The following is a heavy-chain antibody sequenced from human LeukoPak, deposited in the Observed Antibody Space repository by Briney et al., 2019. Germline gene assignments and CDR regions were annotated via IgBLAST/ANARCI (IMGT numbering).Heavy chain of an antibody. J-gene: IGHJ4*02. CDR2: IYTSGST. CDR1: GGSISSYY. V-gene: IGHV4-4*07. CDR3: AREGDSSGYPGIIDY. D-gene: IGHD3-22*01. Sequence: PSETLSLTCTVSGGSISSYYWSWIRQPAGKGLEWIGRIYTSGSTNYNPSLKSRVTMSVDTSKNQFSLKLSSVTAADTVVYYCAREGDSSGYPGIIDYWGQGTLVTVSS.